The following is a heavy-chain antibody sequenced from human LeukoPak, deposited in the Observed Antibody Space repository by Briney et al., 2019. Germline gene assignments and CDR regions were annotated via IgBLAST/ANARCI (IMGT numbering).Heavy chain of an antibody. Sequence: GRSLRLSCAASGFTFSSYGMHWVRQAPGKGLEWVAVIWYDGSNKYYADSVKGRFTISRDNSKNTLYLQMDSLRAEDTAVYYCAREYYDYVWGSYRYYYYMDVWGKGTTVTVSS. J-gene: IGHJ6*03. V-gene: IGHV3-33*01. CDR1: GFTFSSYG. CDR3: AREYYDYVWGSYRYYYYMDV. CDR2: IWYDGSNK. D-gene: IGHD3-16*02.